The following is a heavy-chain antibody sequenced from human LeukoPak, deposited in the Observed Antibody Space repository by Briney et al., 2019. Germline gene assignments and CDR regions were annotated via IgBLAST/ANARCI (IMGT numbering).Heavy chain of an antibody. CDR2: IYYTGST. Sequence: SETLSLTCTVSGGSISGYYWRWIRQPPGKGLEWIGYIYYTGSTNYNPSLKSRVTISLDLSRNQFSLKLNSVTAADTAVYYCVREFGDWGQGTLVTVSS. J-gene: IGHJ4*02. CDR3: VREFGD. CDR1: GGSISGYY. V-gene: IGHV4-59*12.